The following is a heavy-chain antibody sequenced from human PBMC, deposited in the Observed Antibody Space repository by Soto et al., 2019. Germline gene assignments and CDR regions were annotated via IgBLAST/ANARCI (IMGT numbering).Heavy chain of an antibody. CDR1: GGAISSYY. V-gene: IGHV4-59*01. D-gene: IGHD4-17*01. CDR3: ARGDYQGIFDY. CDR2: INYSGST. J-gene: IGHJ4*02. Sequence: SETLSLTCTVSGGAISSYYWSWIRQSPGERLEWIGYINYSGSTNYNPSLKSRVTISLDRPNNQFSLRVSSVTAADTAVYYCARGDYQGIFDYWGQGTLVTVSS.